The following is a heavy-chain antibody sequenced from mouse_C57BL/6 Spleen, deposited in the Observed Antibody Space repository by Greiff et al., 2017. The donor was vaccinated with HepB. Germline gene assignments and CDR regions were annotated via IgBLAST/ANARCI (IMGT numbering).Heavy chain of an antibody. Sequence: VQLQQPGTELVKPGASVKLSCKASGYTFTSYWMHWVKQRPGQGLEWIGNINPSNGGTNYNEKFKSKATLTVDKSSSTAYMQLSSLTSEDSAVYYCARVGALRGRYFDYWGQGTTLTVSS. CDR3: ARVGALRGRYFDY. D-gene: IGHD1-1*01. V-gene: IGHV1-53*01. J-gene: IGHJ2*01. CDR1: GYTFTSYW. CDR2: INPSNGGT.